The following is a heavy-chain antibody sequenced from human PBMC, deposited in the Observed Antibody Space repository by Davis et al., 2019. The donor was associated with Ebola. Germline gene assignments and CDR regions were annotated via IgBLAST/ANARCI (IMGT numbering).Heavy chain of an antibody. CDR2: ISYDGSNK. Sequence: GESLKISCAASGFTFSSYGMHWVRQAPGKGLEWVAVISYDGSNKYYADSVKGRFTISRDNSKNTLYLQMNSLRAEDTAVYYCAREVAGYYIGYYYYGMDVWGQGTTVTVSS. J-gene: IGHJ6*02. CDR3: AREVAGYYIGYYYYGMDV. V-gene: IGHV3-30*03. CDR1: GFTFSSYG. D-gene: IGHD3-9*01.